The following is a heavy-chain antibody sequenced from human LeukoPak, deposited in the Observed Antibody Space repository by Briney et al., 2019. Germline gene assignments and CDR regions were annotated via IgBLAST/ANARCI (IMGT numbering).Heavy chain of an antibody. Sequence: DSGSTVVKPTQTLTLTCTVSGSSLSNSAVRVGWIRQPPGKALEWLALIYWDDDKAYSPSLKSRLTITKDTSKDQVVLTMTNMDPVDTATYYCARGSLEGGFDYWGQGTLVCVSS. D-gene: IGHD2-15*01. CDR2: IYWDDDK. V-gene: IGHV2-5*02. J-gene: IGHJ4*02. CDR3: ARGSLEGGFDY. CDR1: GSSLSNSAVR.